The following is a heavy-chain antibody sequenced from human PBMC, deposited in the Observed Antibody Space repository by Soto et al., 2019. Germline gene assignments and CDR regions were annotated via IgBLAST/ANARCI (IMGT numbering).Heavy chain of an antibody. D-gene: IGHD2-8*01. Sequence: SETLSLTCAVYGGSFSGYYWSWIRQPPGKGLEWIGEINHSGSTNYNPSLKSRVTISVDTSKNQFSLKLSSVTAADTAVYYCARAMVYAQPFDPWGQRTLVTVSS. CDR2: INHSGST. CDR3: ARAMVYAQPFDP. J-gene: IGHJ5*02. V-gene: IGHV4-34*01. CDR1: GGSFSGYY.